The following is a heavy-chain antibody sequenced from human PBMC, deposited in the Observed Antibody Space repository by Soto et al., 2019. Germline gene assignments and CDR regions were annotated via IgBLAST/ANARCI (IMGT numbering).Heavy chain of an antibody. D-gene: IGHD6-6*01. V-gene: IGHV6-1*01. CDR1: GDSVSSNSAA. CDR2: TYYRSKWYN. CDR3: ARARGLAARPERFDY. Sequence: SQTLSLTCAISGDSVSSNSAAWNWIRQSPSRGLERLGRTYYRSKWYNDYAVSVKSRITINPYTSKNQFSLQLNSVTPEDTAVYYCARARGLAARPERFDYWGQGTLVTVSS. J-gene: IGHJ4*02.